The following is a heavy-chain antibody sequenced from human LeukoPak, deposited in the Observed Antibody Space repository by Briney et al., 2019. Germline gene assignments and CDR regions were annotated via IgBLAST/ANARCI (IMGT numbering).Heavy chain of an antibody. CDR1: GYTFTVYY. Sequence: ASVKVSFKASGYTFTVYYMHWVRQAPGQGLEWMGWINPNSGGTNYAQKFQGRVTMNRDTSISTAYMELSRLRSDDTAVYYCVFAKRNWRIFDYWGQGTLVTVSS. V-gene: IGHV1-2*02. D-gene: IGHD1-14*01. J-gene: IGHJ4*02. CDR2: INPNSGGT. CDR3: VFAKRNWRIFDY.